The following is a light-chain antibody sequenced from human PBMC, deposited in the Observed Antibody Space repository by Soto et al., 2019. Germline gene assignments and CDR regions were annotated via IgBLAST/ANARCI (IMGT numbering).Light chain of an antibody. V-gene: IGKV1-27*01. CDR3: QKYNSAPRT. CDR2: GAS. Sequence: DIEMTQSPSSLSASVGDRVTVTCRASQGISNYLAWYQQKPGKVPELLIYGASTLQSGVPSRFSGSGSGTDFTLTISSLQPEDVATYYCQKYNSAPRTFGQGTKVEI. CDR1: QGISNY. J-gene: IGKJ1*01.